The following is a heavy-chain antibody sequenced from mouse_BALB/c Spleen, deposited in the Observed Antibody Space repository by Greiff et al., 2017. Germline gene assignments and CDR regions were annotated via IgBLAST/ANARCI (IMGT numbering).Heavy chain of an antibody. D-gene: IGHD4-1*01. CDR1: GFSLTSYD. V-gene: IGHV2-9-2*01. CDR3: VRETGYYAMDY. CDR2: IWTGGGT. Sequence: QVQLKQSGPGLVAPSQSLSITCTVSGFSLTSYDISWIRQPPGKGLEWLGVIWTGGGTNYNSAFMSRLSISKDNSKSQVFLKMNSLQTDDTAIYYCVRETGYYAMDYWGQGTSVTVSS. J-gene: IGHJ4*01.